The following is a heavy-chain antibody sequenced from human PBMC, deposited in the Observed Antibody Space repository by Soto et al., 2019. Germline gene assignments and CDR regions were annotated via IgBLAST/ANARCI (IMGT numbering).Heavy chain of an antibody. CDR1: GYIFTSYG. D-gene: IGHD1-1*01. CDR2: ISAHNGNT. CDR3: ARRRYGDY. J-gene: IGHJ4*02. V-gene: IGHV1-18*01. Sequence: QAHLVQSGPEVKKPGASVKVSCKGSGYIFTSYGIAWVRQAPGQGLEWMGWISAHNGNTEYAQKFQGRVTVTRDTSPNTAYLEPRSLQSDDPALYYCARRRYGDYWGQGGLVTVSS.